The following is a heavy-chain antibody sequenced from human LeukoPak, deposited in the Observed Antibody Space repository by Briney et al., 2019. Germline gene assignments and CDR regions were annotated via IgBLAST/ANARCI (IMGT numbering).Heavy chain of an antibody. CDR3: ARVVSSTSCHIDY. V-gene: IGHV3-66*01. CDR1: GGSISSSSYY. CDR2: IYSGGST. Sequence: ETLSLTCTVSGGSISSSSYYWGWIRQPPGKGLEWVSVIYSGGSTYYADSVKGRFTISRDNSKNTLYLQMNSLRAEDTAVYYCARVVSSTSCHIDYWGQGTLVTVSS. D-gene: IGHD2-2*02. J-gene: IGHJ4*02.